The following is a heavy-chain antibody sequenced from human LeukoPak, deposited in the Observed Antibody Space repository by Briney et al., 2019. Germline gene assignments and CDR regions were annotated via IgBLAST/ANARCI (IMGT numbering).Heavy chain of an antibody. Sequence: GGSLRLSCAGFGFFFRSYEMNWVRQAPGKGLEWVSYISSSGTTIYYADSVQGRFTISRDNFRSTLYLEMNSLKVEDTATYYCAKDRGTITSLLVLGVPGPAHLFDWWGQGALVTVSS. V-gene: IGHV3-48*03. J-gene: IGHJ4*02. CDR2: ISSSGTTI. CDR3: AKDRGTITSLLVLGVPGPAHLFDW. D-gene: IGHD5-12*01. CDR1: GFFFRSYE.